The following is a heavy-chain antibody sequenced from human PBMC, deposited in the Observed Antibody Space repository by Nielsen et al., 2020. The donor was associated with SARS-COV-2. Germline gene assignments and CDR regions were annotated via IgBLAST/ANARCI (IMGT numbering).Heavy chain of an antibody. CDR1: GFTFSSYA. CDR3: ARSRGGGWYWFDP. D-gene: IGHD6-19*01. J-gene: IGHJ5*02. Sequence: GESLKISCAASGFTFSSYAMSWVRQAPGKGLEWVSSISGSGGSTCYADSVKGRFTISGDNSKTTLYLQVNSLRADDTAVYYCARSRGGGWYWFDPWGQGTLVTVSS. CDR2: ISGSGGST. V-gene: IGHV3-23*01.